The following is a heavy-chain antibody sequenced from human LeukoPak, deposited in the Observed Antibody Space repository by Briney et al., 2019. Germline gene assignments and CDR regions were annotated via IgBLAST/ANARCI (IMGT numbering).Heavy chain of an antibody. J-gene: IGHJ4*02. CDR2: ISAYNGNT. CDR3: ARGLGTLSILGVVTNNYFDY. CDR1: GYTFTSYG. Sequence: ASVKVSCKASGYTFTSYGISWVRQAPGQGLEWMGWISAYNGNTNYAQKLQGRVTMTTDTSTSTAYMELRSVRSDDTAVYYCARGLGTLSILGVVTNNYFDYWGQGPLVTVSS. V-gene: IGHV1-18*01. D-gene: IGHD3-3*01.